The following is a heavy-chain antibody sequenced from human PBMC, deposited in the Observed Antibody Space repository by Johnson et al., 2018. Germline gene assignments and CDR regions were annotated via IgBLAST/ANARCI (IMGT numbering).Heavy chain of an antibody. CDR1: GFTFSDHY. CDR2: STNKAYSYTT. Sequence: EVQLVESGGGLVQPGGSLRLSCAASGFTFSDHYMDWVRQAPGKGLEWIGRSTNKAYSYTTEYAASVKGRFTISRDDSKSSLYLKMNSLKTEDTAVYYGGRGDCSGGSGSSRGDFDYWCQGTLGTVSS. D-gene: IGHD2-15*01. CDR3: GRGDCSGGSGSSRGDFDY. J-gene: IGHJ4*02. V-gene: IGHV3-72*01.